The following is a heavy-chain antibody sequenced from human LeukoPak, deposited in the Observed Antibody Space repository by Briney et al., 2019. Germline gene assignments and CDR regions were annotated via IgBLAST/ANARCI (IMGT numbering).Heavy chain of an antibody. CDR2: INHGGST. V-gene: IGHV4-34*01. CDR1: GGSFSGYY. Sequence: SETLSLTCAVYGGSFSGYYWSWIRQPPGKGLEWIGEINHGGSTNYNPSLKSRVTISVDTSKNQFSLQLSSMTAADTALYYCARGWQGYYDSSGYYLLDYWGQGTLVTVSS. J-gene: IGHJ4*02. D-gene: IGHD3-22*01. CDR3: ARGWQGYYDSSGYYLLDY.